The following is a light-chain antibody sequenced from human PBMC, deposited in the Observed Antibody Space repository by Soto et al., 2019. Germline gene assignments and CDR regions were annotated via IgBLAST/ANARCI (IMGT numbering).Light chain of an antibody. J-gene: IGKJ4*01. CDR2: WAS. V-gene: IGKV4-1*01. CDR1: QSVLYSSNNKNY. Sequence: DIVMTQSPDSQAVSLGERATINCKSSQSVLYSSNNKNYLAWYQQKPRQPPKLLINWASTRESGVPDRFSGSGSGTDFTLTISSLQAEDVAVYYCQQYYNTPLTFGGGTKVDIK. CDR3: QQYYNTPLT.